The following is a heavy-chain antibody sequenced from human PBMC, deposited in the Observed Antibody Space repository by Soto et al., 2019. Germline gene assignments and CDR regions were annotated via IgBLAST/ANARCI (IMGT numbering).Heavy chain of an antibody. CDR3: AIPDSALIRGFDY. V-gene: IGHV3-23*01. CDR1: GFTFSSHD. J-gene: IGHJ4*02. D-gene: IGHD1-26*01. Sequence: GGSLRLSCAASGFTFSSHDMSWVRQAPGKGLEWVSGISGGGSTYYADSVKGRFTISRDNSKNTLYVQMNSLRVEDTAVYHCAIPDSALIRGFDYWGQGTLVTVSS. CDR2: ISGGGST.